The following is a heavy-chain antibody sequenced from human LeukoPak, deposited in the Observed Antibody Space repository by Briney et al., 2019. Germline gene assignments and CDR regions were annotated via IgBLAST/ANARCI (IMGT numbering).Heavy chain of an antibody. V-gene: IGHV3-48*02. Sequence: GSLRLSCVASGFTFSSYSMNWVRQAPGKGLEWVSYISSSNNTIYYADSVKGRFTIYRDNAKNSLYLQINSLRDEDTSVYYCARSTYCGGDCYPALGYWGQGTLVTVSS. D-gene: IGHD2-21*02. CDR1: GFTFSSYS. CDR3: ARSTYCGGDCYPALGY. J-gene: IGHJ4*02. CDR2: ISSSNNTI.